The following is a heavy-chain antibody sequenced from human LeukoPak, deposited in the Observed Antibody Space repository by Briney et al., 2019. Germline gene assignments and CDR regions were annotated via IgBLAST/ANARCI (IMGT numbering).Heavy chain of an antibody. D-gene: IGHD4-23*01. CDR3: AREVKREELWFDP. J-gene: IGHJ5*02. Sequence: ASVKVSCTASGYTFTIYAMHWVRQAPGQRLEWMGWINAGNGNTKYSQKFQGRVTITRDTSASTAYMELSSLRSEDTAVYYCAREVKREELWFDPWGQGTLVTVSS. CDR1: GYTFTIYA. CDR2: INAGNGNT. V-gene: IGHV1-3*01.